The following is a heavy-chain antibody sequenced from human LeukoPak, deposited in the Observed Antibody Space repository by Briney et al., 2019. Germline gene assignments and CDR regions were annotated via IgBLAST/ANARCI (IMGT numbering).Heavy chain of an antibody. J-gene: IGHJ6*03. Sequence: GASVKVSCKASGYTFTSYAMHWVRQAPGQRLEWMGWINAGNGNTKYSQEFQGRVTITRDTSASTAYMELRSLRSDDTAVYYCARMGHYYGSGRYMDVWGKGTTVTISS. D-gene: IGHD3-10*01. V-gene: IGHV1-3*01. CDR1: GYTFTSYA. CDR2: INAGNGNT. CDR3: ARMGHYYGSGRYMDV.